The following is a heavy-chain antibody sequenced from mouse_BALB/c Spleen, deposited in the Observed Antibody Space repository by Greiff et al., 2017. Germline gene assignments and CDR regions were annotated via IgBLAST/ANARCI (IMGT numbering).Heavy chain of an antibody. V-gene: IGHV1S81*02. D-gene: IGHD2-4*01. CDR3: TRLRSTMITPGWFAY. Sequence: QVQLKQSGAELVKPGASVKLSCKASGYTFTSYYMYWVKQRPGQGLEWIGEINPSNGGTNFNEKFKSKATLTVDKSSSTAYMQLSSLTSEDSAVYYCTRLRSTMITPGWFAYWGQGTLVTVSA. CDR1: GYTFTSYY. J-gene: IGHJ3*01. CDR2: INPSNGGT.